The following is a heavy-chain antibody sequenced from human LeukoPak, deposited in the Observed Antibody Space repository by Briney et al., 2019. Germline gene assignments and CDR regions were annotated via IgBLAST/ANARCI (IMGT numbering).Heavy chain of an antibody. J-gene: IGHJ1*01. Sequence: GGSLRLSCAASGFTFSSYRMHWVRQAPGKGLVWVSRIKSDGSTNYADSVKGRFTISRDNAKNTVSLQMNSLRAEDTGVYYCARAPSEIGGYYPEYFRHWGQGTLVTVSS. CDR1: GFTFSSYR. CDR3: ARAPSEIGGYYPEYFRH. CDR2: IKSDGST. D-gene: IGHD3-22*01. V-gene: IGHV3-74*01.